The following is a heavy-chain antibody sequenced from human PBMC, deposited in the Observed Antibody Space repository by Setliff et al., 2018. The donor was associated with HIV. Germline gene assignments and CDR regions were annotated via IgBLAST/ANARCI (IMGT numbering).Heavy chain of an antibody. D-gene: IGHD3-9*01. CDR2: INHSGST. CDR3: ARDSSTHNTLTGYLDS. V-gene: IGHV4-34*01. J-gene: IGHJ4*02. Sequence: SETLSLTCAVYGGSFSGYYWSWIRQPPGKGLEWIGEINHSGSTNYNPSLKSRVTISVDTSKNQFSLKLSSVTAADKAVYYCARDSSTHNTLTGYLDSWGQGALVTSPQ. CDR1: GGSFSGYY.